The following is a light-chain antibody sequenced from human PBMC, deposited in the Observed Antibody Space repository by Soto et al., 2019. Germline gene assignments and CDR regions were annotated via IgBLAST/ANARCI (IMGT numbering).Light chain of an antibody. CDR1: QNINTW. J-gene: IGKJ4*01. CDR3: QQYHSYSLT. CDR2: KAS. V-gene: IGKV1-5*03. Sequence: DIPLTQSPSTLSASVGDRVTITCRASQNINTWLAWYQQKPGKAPKVLIYKASTLESGVPSRFSGTGSGTEFTLTISSLQPDDFATYYCQQYHSYSLTFGGGTGVEIQ.